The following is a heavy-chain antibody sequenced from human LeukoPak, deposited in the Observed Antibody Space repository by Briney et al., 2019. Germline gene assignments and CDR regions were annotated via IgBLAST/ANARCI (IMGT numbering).Heavy chain of an antibody. CDR2: ISGSGGST. D-gene: IGHD3-3*01. CDR3: AKDEQYYDFWSGYLAPFFDY. V-gene: IGHV3-23*01. Sequence: AGSLGLSCAASGFTFSSYAMSWVRQAPGKGLEWVSAISGSGGSTYYADSVKGRFTISRDNSKNTLYLQMNSLRAEDTAVYYCAKDEQYYDFWSGYLAPFFDYWGQGTLVTVSS. CDR1: GFTFSSYA. J-gene: IGHJ4*02.